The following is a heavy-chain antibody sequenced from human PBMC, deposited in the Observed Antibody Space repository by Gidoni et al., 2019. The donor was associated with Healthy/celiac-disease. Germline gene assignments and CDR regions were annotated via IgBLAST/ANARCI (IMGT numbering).Heavy chain of an antibody. J-gene: IGHJ4*02. CDR1: GFTFDDYA. D-gene: IGHD1-1*01. V-gene: IGHV3-9*01. CDR3: AKDIRLMINYYFDY. Sequence: EVQLVESGGGLVQPGRSLRLSCAASGFTFDDYAMHWVRQAPGKGLEWVSGISWNSGSIGYADSVKGRFTISRDNAKNSLYLQMNSLRAEDTALYYCAKDIRLMINYYFDYWGQGTLVTVSS. CDR2: ISWNSGSI.